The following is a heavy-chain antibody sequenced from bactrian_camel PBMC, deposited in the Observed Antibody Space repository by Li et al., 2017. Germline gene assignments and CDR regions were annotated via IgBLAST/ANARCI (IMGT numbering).Heavy chain of an antibody. CDR1: GFAFSTYG. CDR2: IYSDGSTT. V-gene: IGHV3S2*01. CDR3: AAAPAYYTDIACRFG. Sequence: VQLVESGGGSVQAGRSLRLSCAASGFAFSTYGMSWVRQAPGKGLEWVSGIYSDGSTTDYADSVKGRFTISQDNAKNMLYLQMNKLKTEDTALYYCAAAPAYYTDIACRFGWGQGTQVTVS. J-gene: IGHJ4*01. D-gene: IGHD4*01.